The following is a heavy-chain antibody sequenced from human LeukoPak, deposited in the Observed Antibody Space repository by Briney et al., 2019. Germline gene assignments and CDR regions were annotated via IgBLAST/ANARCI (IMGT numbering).Heavy chain of an antibody. D-gene: IGHD3-22*01. CDR3: ATDFYDTT. Sequence: PGGSLRLSCATSGFTFSNAWMNRVRQAPGKGLEWVGRIRSNSDGGTIDYAAPVKGRFALSRDDSKNTLYLQMNSLQTEDTAVYYCATDFYDTTWGRGTLVTVSS. V-gene: IGHV3-15*07. J-gene: IGHJ5*02. CDR1: GFTFSNAW. CDR2: IRSNSDGGTI.